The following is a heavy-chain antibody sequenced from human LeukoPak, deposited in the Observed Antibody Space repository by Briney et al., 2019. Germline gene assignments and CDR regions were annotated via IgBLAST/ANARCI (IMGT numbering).Heavy chain of an antibody. D-gene: IGHD1-26*01. CDR1: GGSFSGYY. Sequence: SETLSLTCAVYGGSFSGYYWSWLRQAPGRGLEWIGEINHSGSTNYNPSLKSRVTISVDTSKNQFSLTLTSVTAPDTAVYYFARFYFYGGSWAWGQGTRVTGSS. V-gene: IGHV4-34*01. CDR2: INHSGST. J-gene: IGHJ5*02. CDR3: ARFYFYGGSWA.